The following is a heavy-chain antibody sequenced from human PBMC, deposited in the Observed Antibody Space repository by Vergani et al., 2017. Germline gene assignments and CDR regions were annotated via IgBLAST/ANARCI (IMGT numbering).Heavy chain of an antibody. CDR1: GYTFTSYD. D-gene: IGHD6-6*01. Sequence: QVQLVQSGAEVKKPGASVKVSCKASGYTFTSYDINWVRQATGQGLEWMGWMNPNSGNTGYAQKFQVRVTMTRHTSISTAYMELSSLRSEDTAVYYCARLTGIAARYYYYYYMDVWGKGTTVTVAS. J-gene: IGHJ6*03. CDR3: ARLTGIAARYYYYYYMDV. CDR2: MNPNSGNT. V-gene: IGHV1-8*01.